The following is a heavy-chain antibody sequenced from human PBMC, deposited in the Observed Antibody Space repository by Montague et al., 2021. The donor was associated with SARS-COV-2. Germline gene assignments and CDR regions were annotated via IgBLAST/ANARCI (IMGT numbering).Heavy chain of an antibody. CDR1: GGSLSGYY. V-gene: IGHV4-34*01. Sequence: SETLSLTCAVYGGSLSGYYWAWIRQTPGKGLEWIGEINHSGNTNYHPSLKSRLTISVDTSKEQFSLKLSSVTTADTAVYYCARGADYDFWSGYLRYKWFDPWGLGTPVTVSS. J-gene: IGHJ5*02. CDR3: ARGADYDFWSGYLRYKWFDP. D-gene: IGHD3-3*01. CDR2: INHSGNT.